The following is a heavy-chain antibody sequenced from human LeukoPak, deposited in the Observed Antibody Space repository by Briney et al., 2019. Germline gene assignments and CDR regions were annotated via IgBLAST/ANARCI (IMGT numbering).Heavy chain of an antibody. V-gene: IGHV1-2*02. D-gene: IGHD5-18*01. J-gene: IGHJ4*02. CDR3: ARGPIYSPYFDY. Sequence: ASVKVSCKASGYTFTGYYMHWVRQAPGQGLEWMGWINPNSGGTNYAQTFQGRVTMTRDTSISTAYMELSRLRSDDTAVYYCARGPIYSPYFDYWGQGTLVTVSS. CDR2: INPNSGGT. CDR1: GYTFTGYY.